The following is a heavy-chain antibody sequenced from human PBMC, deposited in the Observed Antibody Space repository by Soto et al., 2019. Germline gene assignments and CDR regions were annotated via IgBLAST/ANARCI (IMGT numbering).Heavy chain of an antibody. CDR2: INHSGRT. V-gene: IGHV4-34*01. Sequence: SVTLSLTCAVYGGSFSGYYWSWIRQPPGKGLEWIGEINHSGRTNYNPSLKSRVTISVDTSKNQFSLKLSSVTAADTAVYYCARVPGWGNWFDPWGQGTLVTVSS. J-gene: IGHJ5*02. D-gene: IGHD3-16*01. CDR1: GGSFSGYY. CDR3: ARVPGWGNWFDP.